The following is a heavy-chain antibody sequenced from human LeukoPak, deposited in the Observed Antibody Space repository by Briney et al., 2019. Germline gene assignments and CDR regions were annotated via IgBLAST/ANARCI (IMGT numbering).Heavy chain of an antibody. D-gene: IGHD3-10*01. Sequence: SQTLSLTCAISGDSVSTNIGTWNWIRQSPSRGLEWLGRTYYRSKWYNEYAVSVKSRVTINPDTSKNQFSLQLNSVTPDDTAVYYCARDVNYGPFDYWGQGILVTVSS. CDR2: TYYRSKWYN. CDR1: GDSVSTNIGT. J-gene: IGHJ4*02. CDR3: ARDVNYGPFDY. V-gene: IGHV6-1*01.